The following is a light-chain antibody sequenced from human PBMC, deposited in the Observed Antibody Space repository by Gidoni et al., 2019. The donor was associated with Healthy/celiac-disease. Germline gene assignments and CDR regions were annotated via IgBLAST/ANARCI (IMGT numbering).Light chain of an antibody. CDR1: QSVSSSY. Sequence: EIVLTQSPGTLSLSPGESATLSCRASQSVSSSYLAWYQQKPGQAPRLLIYGASSRPTGIPDRFSGSGSGTDFTLTISRLEPEDFAVYYCQQYGSSPALTFGGGTKVEIK. CDR2: GAS. V-gene: IGKV3-20*01. CDR3: QQYGSSPALT. J-gene: IGKJ4*01.